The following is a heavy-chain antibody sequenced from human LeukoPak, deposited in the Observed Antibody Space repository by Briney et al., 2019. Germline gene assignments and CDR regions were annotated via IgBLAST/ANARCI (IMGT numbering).Heavy chain of an antibody. J-gene: IGHJ6*03. CDR1: GGSISSGGYS. Sequence: SETLSLTCAVSGGSISSGGYSWSWIRQPPGKGLEWIGYIYYSGSTYYNPSLKSRVTISVDTSKNQFSLKLSSVTAADTAVYYCARVSWFPGTSYYYMDVWGKGTTVTVSS. V-gene: IGHV4-30-4*07. CDR3: ARVSWFPGTSYYYMDV. CDR2: IYYSGST. D-gene: IGHD1-1*01.